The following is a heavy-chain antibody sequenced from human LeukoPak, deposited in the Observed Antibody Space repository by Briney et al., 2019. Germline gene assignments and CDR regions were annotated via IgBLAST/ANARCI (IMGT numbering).Heavy chain of an antibody. D-gene: IGHD3-9*01. J-gene: IGHJ4*02. Sequence: ASVKVSCKASGYTFTSYGISWVRQAPGQGLEWTGWISAYNGNTNYAQKLQGRVTMTTDTSTSTAYMELRSLRSDDTAVYYCARDPWYDILTGYFAYWGQGTLVTVSS. CDR1: GYTFTSYG. CDR3: ARDPWYDILTGYFAY. CDR2: ISAYNGNT. V-gene: IGHV1-18*01.